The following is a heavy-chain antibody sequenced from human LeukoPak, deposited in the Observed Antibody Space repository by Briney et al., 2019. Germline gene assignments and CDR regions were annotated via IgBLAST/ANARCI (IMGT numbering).Heavy chain of an antibody. CDR1: GFAFSGYA. V-gene: IGHV3-23*01. J-gene: IGHJ4*02. CDR2: IGARGDVT. D-gene: IGHD1-26*01. CDR3: AKVHYTASFPGSFPGRNYFDS. Sequence: GGSLRLSCTVSGFAFSGYAMSWVRQAPGKGPEWVSSIGARGDVTYSADSVKGRFAISRDNSKRTLFLQMNSLRAEDTAVYYCAKVHYTASFPGSFPGRNYFDSWGQGSLVTVSS.